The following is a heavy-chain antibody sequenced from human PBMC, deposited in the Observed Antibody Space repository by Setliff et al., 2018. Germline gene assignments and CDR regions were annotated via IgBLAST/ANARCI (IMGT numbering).Heavy chain of an antibody. Sequence: SVKVSCKASGYTFTSYGIDWVRQAPGQGLEWMGRSIPISGTTKYAQKFQDRVTITADKSTSTAYMELSSLRSEDTAVYYCARDEGSGWYVGYWGQGTLVTVSS. CDR2: SIPISGTT. CDR1: GYTFTSYG. V-gene: IGHV1-69*06. D-gene: IGHD6-19*01. CDR3: ARDEGSGWYVGY. J-gene: IGHJ4*02.